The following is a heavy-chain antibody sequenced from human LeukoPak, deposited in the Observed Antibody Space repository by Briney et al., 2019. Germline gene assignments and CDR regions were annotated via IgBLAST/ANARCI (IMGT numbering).Heavy chain of an antibody. J-gene: IGHJ6*03. CDR2: INPNSGGT. CDR1: GYTFTSYY. V-gene: IGHV1-2*02. CDR3: AVDYRGSLMPFYYMDV. Sequence: ASVKVSCKASGYTFTSYYMNWVRQAPGQGLEWMGWINPNSGGTNYAQKFQGRVTMTRDTTISTAYMELSRLRSDDTAVYYCAVDYRGSLMPFYYMDVWGKGTTVTVSS. D-gene: IGHD3-16*02.